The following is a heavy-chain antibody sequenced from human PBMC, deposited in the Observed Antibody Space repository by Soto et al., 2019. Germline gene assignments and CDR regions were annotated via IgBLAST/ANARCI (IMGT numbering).Heavy chain of an antibody. V-gene: IGHV1-2*04. Sequence: ASVKVSCKASGYTFTGYYMHWVRQAPGQGLEWMGWINPNSGGTNYAQKFQGWVTMTRDTSISTAYMELSRLSSVTAADAAVYYCARDDFDYFDYWGQGTLVTVSS. J-gene: IGHJ4*02. CDR3: ARDDFDYFDY. D-gene: IGHD2-21*02. CDR2: INPNSGGT. CDR1: GYTFTGYY.